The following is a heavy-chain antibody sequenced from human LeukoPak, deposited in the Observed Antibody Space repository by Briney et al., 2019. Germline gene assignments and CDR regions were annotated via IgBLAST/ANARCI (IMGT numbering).Heavy chain of an antibody. CDR2: ISAYNGNT. D-gene: IGHD3-3*01. Sequence: ASVKVSCKASGYTFTSYGISWVRQAPGQGLEWMGWISAYNGNTNYAQKLQGRVTMTTDTSTSTAYMELRGLRSDDTAVYYCARVAELDYDFWSGYPNYFDYWGQGTLVTVSS. CDR1: GYTFTSYG. CDR3: ARVAELDYDFWSGYPNYFDY. J-gene: IGHJ4*02. V-gene: IGHV1-18*01.